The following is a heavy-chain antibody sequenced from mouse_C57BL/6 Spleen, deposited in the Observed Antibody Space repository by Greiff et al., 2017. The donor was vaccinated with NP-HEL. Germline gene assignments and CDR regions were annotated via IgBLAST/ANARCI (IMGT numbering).Heavy chain of an antibody. CDR1: GFTFSSYT. CDR2: ISGGGGST. D-gene: IGHD1-1*01. CDR3: ARGYYYGSSSFAY. J-gene: IGHJ3*01. Sequence: EVKVVESGGGLVKPGGSLKLSCAASGFTFSSYTMSWVRQTPEKRLEWVATISGGGGSTYYPDSVKGRFTISRDNAKNTLYLQMSSLRSEDTALYYCARGYYYGSSSFAYWGQGTLVTVSA. V-gene: IGHV5-9*01.